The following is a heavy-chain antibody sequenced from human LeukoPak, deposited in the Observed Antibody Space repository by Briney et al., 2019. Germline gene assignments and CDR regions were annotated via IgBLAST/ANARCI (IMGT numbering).Heavy chain of an antibody. D-gene: IGHD3-22*01. Sequence: GGSLRLSCAASGFTFDDYAMHWVRRAPGKGLEWVSGISWNSGSIGYADSVKGRFTISRDNAKNSLYLQMNGLRAEDTAVYYCAREEGFYYDSSGYPDYWGQGTLVTVSS. CDR2: ISWNSGSI. V-gene: IGHV3-9*01. J-gene: IGHJ4*02. CDR1: GFTFDDYA. CDR3: AREEGFYYDSSGYPDY.